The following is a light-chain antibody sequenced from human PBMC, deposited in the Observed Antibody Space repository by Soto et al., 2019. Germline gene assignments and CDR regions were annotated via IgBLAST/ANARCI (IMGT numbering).Light chain of an antibody. J-gene: IGLJ2*01. CDR1: SSNIGSQT. CDR2: SHN. V-gene: IGLV1-44*01. CDR3: AAWDDSLNGVV. Sequence: QSVLTQPPSASGTPGQRVTISCSGSSSNIGSQTVNWYQQLPGTAPKLLIYSHNQRPSGVPDRFSGSKSGTSASLAISGLQSEDEADYYCAAWDDSLNGVVFGGGTKVTVL.